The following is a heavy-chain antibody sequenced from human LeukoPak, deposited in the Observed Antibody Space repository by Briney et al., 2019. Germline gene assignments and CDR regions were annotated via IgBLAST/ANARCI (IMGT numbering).Heavy chain of an antibody. V-gene: IGHV1-18*01. CDR1: GYTFTSYG. D-gene: IGHD2-21*01. Sequence: GASVKVSCKASGYTFTSYGITWVRQAPGQGLEWMGWISPYNGNTNYAQTLQGRVTMTTDTSTSTAYMDLRSLRSDDTAVYYCARDLVTLVAIPGVAGDYWGQGTLVTVSS. CDR2: ISPYNGNT. J-gene: IGHJ4*02. CDR3: ARDLVTLVAIPGVAGDY.